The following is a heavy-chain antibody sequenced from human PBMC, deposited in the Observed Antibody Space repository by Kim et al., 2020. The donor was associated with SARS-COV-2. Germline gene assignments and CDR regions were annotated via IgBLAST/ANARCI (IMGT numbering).Heavy chain of an antibody. CDR1: GFTFSSYA. V-gene: IGHV3-23*01. CDR2: ISGSGGST. D-gene: IGHD1-26*01. Sequence: GGSLRLSCAASGFTFSSYAMSWVRQAPGKGLEWVSAISGSGGSTYYADSVKGRFTISRDNSKNTLYLQMNSLRAEDTAVYYCAKVMGGWELTQYYFDYWGQGTLVTVSS. CDR3: AKVMGGWELTQYYFDY. J-gene: IGHJ4*02.